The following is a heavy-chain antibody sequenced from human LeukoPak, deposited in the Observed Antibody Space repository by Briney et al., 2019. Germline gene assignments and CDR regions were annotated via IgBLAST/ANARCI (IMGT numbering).Heavy chain of an antibody. CDR2: MNPNSGNT. V-gene: IGHV1-8*01. J-gene: IGHJ6*02. D-gene: IGHD2-2*01. Sequence: GASVKVSCEASGYTFTSYDINWVRQATGQGLEWMGWMNPNSGNTGYAQKFQGRVTMTRNTSISTAYMELSSLRSEDTAVYYCARGDCSSTSCYLGYYYYYYGMDVWGQGTTVTVSS. CDR3: ARGDCSSTSCYLGYYYYYYGMDV. CDR1: GYTFTSYD.